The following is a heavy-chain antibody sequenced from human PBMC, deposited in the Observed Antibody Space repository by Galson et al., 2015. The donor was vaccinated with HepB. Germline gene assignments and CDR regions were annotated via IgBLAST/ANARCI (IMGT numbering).Heavy chain of an antibody. CDR3: AGGYNWNDEGWFDP. CDR2: IIPIFGTA. Sequence: SCKASGGTFSSYAISWVRQAPGQGLEWMGGIIPIFGTANYAQKFQGRVTITADESTSTAYMELSSLRSEDTAVYYCAGGYNWNDEGWFDPWGQGTLVTVSS. CDR1: GGTFSSYA. D-gene: IGHD1-20*01. J-gene: IGHJ5*02. V-gene: IGHV1-69*01.